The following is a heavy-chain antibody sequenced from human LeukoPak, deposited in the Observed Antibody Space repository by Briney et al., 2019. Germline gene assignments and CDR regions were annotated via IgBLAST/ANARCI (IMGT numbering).Heavy chain of an antibody. D-gene: IGHD3-10*01. V-gene: IGHV4-39*01. CDR1: GGSISSSSYY. J-gene: IGHJ4*02. Sequence: SETLSLTCTVSGGSISSSSYYWGWIRQPPGKGLEWIGSIYYSGSTYYNPSLKSRVTISEDTSKNQFSLKLSSVTAADTAVYYCARWGDSEAYGSGSYDKYYFDYWGQGTLVTVSS. CDR3: ARWGDSEAYGSGSYDKYYFDY. CDR2: IYYSGST.